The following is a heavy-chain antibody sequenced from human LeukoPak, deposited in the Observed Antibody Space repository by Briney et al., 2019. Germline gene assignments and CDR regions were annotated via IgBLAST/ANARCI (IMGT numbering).Heavy chain of an antibody. J-gene: IGHJ3*02. Sequence: GGSLRLSCAASGFSFGSYAMSWVRQAPGKGLEWVSEISGSVSGSGDSTHYADSVKGRFTISRDNSKKPLFLQMNSLRAEDTAVYYCAKGKVNHDGALDIWGQGTVVTVSS. CDR3: AKGKVNHDGALDI. CDR1: GFSFGSYA. V-gene: IGHV3-23*01. CDR2: ISGSVSGSGDST. D-gene: IGHD3-16*01.